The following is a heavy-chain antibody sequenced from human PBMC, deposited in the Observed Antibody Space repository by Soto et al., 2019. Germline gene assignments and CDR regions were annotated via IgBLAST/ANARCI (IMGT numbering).Heavy chain of an antibody. J-gene: IGHJ4*02. D-gene: IGHD4-17*01. CDR3: ARTSSYGDYEGY. CDR1: GGSISSSSYY. V-gene: IGHV4-39*01. CDR2: IYYSGST. Sequence: SETVSLTCTVSGGSISSSSYYWGWIRQPPGKGLEWIGSIYYSGSTYYNPSLKSRVTISVDTSKNQFSLKLSSVTAADTAVYYCARTSSYGDYEGYWGQGTLVTVSS.